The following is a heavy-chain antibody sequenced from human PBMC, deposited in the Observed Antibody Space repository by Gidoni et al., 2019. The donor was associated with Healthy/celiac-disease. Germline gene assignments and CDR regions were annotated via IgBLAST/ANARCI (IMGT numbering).Heavy chain of an antibody. CDR2: IYYSGST. Sequence: QLQLQESGPGLVKPSETLSLTCTVSGGSISSSSYYWGWIRQPPGKRLEWIGSIYYSGSTYYNPSLKSRVTISVDTSKNQFSLKLSSVTAADTAVYYCARSSDLYGDYVGYFDYWGQGTLVTVSS. V-gene: IGHV4-39*01. J-gene: IGHJ4*02. CDR3: ARSSDLYGDYVGYFDY. D-gene: IGHD4-17*01. CDR1: GGSISSSSYY.